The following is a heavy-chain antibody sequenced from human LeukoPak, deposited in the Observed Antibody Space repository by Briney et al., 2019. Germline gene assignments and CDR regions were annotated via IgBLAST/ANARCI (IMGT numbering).Heavy chain of an antibody. CDR2: ISSDGSSK. D-gene: IGHD3-10*01. CDR1: GFTFSHYG. J-gene: IGHJ5*02. V-gene: IGHV3-30*03. CDR3: ARDYYGSGENWFDP. Sequence: GGSLRLSCAASGFTFSHYGMQWVRQAPGKGLEWVALISSDGSSKYHADSVKDRFTISRDNSKNTLYLQMNSLRPEVTAVYYCARDYYGSGENWFDPWGQGTLVTVSS.